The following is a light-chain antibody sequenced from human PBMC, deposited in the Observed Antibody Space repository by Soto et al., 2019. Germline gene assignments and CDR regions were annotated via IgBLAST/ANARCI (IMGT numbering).Light chain of an antibody. CDR1: SSDVGDYNY. V-gene: IGLV2-14*01. J-gene: IGLJ1*01. CDR2: DVI. CDR3: SSYRSSSTLSV. Sequence: QSVLTQPASVSGSPGQSITISCTGTSSDVGDYNYVSWYQQHPGKAPKLMIYDVINRPSGVSNRFSGSKSGNTASLTISGLHAEDEADYYCSSYRSSSTLSVFGTGTKLTVL.